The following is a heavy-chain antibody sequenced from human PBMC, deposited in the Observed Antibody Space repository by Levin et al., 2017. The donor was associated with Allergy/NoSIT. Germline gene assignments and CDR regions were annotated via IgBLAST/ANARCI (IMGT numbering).Heavy chain of an antibody. CDR1: GGSFSGYY. CDR2: INHSGST. J-gene: IGHJ4*02. Sequence: SETLSLTCAVYGGSFSGYYWSWIRQPPGKGLEWIGEINHSGSTNYNPSLKSRVTISVDTSKNQFSLKLSSVTAADTAVYYCARARVDYIWGSCIDYWGQGTLVTVSS. D-gene: IGHD3-16*01. CDR3: ARARVDYIWGSCIDY. V-gene: IGHV4-34*01.